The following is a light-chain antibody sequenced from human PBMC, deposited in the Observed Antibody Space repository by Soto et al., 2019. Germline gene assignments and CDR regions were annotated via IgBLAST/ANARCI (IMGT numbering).Light chain of an antibody. CDR1: SSDVGGYNY. V-gene: IGLV2-11*01. J-gene: IGLJ3*02. CDR3: CSNAGSYTWV. CDR2: DVT. Sequence: QSVLTQPRSVSGSPGQSVTISCTGISSDVGGYNYVSWYQQHPGKAPKLMIYDVTKRPSGVPDRFSGSKSGNTASLTISGLQAEDEADYYCCSNAGSYTWVFGGGTKLTVL.